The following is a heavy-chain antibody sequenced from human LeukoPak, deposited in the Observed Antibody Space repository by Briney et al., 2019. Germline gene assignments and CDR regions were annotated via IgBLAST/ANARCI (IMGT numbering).Heavy chain of an antibody. Sequence: GGSLRLSCAASGFTFSSYGMHWVRQAPGKGLEWVAVISYDGSNKNYADSVKGRFTISRDNSKNTLHLQMNSLRAEDTAVYYCAKDLDEYWGQGTLVTVSS. J-gene: IGHJ4*02. CDR1: GFTFSSYG. CDR2: ISYDGSNK. CDR3: AKDLDEY. D-gene: IGHD3-3*01. V-gene: IGHV3-30*18.